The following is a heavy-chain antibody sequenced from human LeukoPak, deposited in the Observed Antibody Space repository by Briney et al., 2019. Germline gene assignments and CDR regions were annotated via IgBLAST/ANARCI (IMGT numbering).Heavy chain of an antibody. CDR2: ISYDGSNK. D-gene: IGHD4-17*01. Sequence: GRSLRLSCAASGFTFSSYAMHWVRQAPGKGLEWVAVISYDGSNKYYADSVKGRFTISRDNSKNTLYLQMNSLRAEDTAVYYCARGIGDAAYYYGMDVWGQGTTVTVSS. V-gene: IGHV3-30-3*01. CDR3: ARGIGDAAYYYGMDV. CDR1: GFTFSSYA. J-gene: IGHJ6*02.